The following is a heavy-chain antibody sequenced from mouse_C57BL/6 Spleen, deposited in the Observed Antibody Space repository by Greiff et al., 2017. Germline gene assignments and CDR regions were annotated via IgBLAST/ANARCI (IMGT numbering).Heavy chain of an antibody. CDR1: GYTFTSYW. V-gene: IGHV1-52*01. CDR3: ARISNHWYFDV. J-gene: IGHJ1*03. Sequence: QVQLQQPGAELVRPGSSVKLSCKASGYTFTSYWMHWVKQRPIQGLEWIGNIDPSDSETHYNQKFKDKATLTVDKSSSTAYMQLSSLTSEDSAVYYWARISNHWYFDVWGTGTTVTVSS. D-gene: IGHD2-5*01. CDR2: IDPSDSET.